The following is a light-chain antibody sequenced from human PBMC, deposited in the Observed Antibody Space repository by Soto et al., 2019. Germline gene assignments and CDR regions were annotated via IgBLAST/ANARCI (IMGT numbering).Light chain of an antibody. Sequence: DIQMTQSPSSLSASVGDRVIITCRASQGISSFLNWYQLKSGKAPSLLIYAAFNLQTGVPSRFSGDVSGTDFVLTIDNLQPEDFATYYCQQSYHKPYTFGQGTRLEIK. CDR3: QQSYHKPYT. CDR1: QGISSF. CDR2: AAF. V-gene: IGKV1-39*01. J-gene: IGKJ2*01.